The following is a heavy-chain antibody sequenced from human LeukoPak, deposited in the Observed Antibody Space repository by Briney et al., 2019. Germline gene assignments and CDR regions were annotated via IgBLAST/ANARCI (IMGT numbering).Heavy chain of an antibody. CDR1: GGSISSSSYY. Sequence: SETLSLTCTVSGGSISSSSYYWGWLRQPPGKELGWIGSIYYSGSTYYNPSLKSRVTISVDTSKNQFSLKLSSVTAADAAVYYCARHETYCSGGSCYRPPGAFDIWGQGTMVTVSS. V-gene: IGHV4-39*01. CDR3: ARHETYCSGGSCYRPPGAFDI. J-gene: IGHJ3*02. CDR2: IYYSGST. D-gene: IGHD2-15*01.